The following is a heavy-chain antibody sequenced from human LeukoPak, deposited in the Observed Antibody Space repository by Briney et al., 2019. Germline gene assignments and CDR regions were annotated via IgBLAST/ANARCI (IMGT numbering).Heavy chain of an antibody. Sequence: GSSVKVSCKASGGTFSSYAISWVRQAPGQGLEWMGRIIPILGIANYAQKFQGRVTITAGKSTSTAYMELSSLRSEDTAVYYCARDCSSTSCYDYWGQGTLVTVSS. CDR2: IIPILGIA. V-gene: IGHV1-69*04. D-gene: IGHD2-2*01. CDR1: GGTFSSYA. J-gene: IGHJ4*02. CDR3: ARDCSSTSCYDY.